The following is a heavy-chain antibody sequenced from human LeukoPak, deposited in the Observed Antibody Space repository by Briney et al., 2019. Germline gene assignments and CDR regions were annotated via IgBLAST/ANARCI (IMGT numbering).Heavy chain of an antibody. CDR2: ISPGGTNV. V-gene: IGHV3-11*04. Sequence: PGRSLRLSCEASGFIFTDFYMTWIRPPPGNGLECLSYISPGGTNVIYADSVKGRFTISRDNAKNSIFLQMNDLRAEETAVYYCARTARVLDSWGQGTLVTVSS. D-gene: IGHD5-18*01. J-gene: IGHJ4*02. CDR1: GFIFTDFY. CDR3: ARTARVLDS.